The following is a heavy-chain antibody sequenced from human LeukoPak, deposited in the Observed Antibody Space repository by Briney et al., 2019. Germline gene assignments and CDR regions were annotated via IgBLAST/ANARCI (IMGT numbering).Heavy chain of an antibody. V-gene: IGHV3-33*01. J-gene: IGHJ4*02. Sequence: GGFLRLSCAASGFTFSSYGMHWVRQAPGKGLEWVAVIWYDGSNKYYADSVKGRFTISRDNSKNTLYLQMNSLRAEDTAVYYCARTRSSGWYGYWGQGTLVTVSS. CDR1: GFTFSSYG. CDR2: IWYDGSNK. D-gene: IGHD6-19*01. CDR3: ARTRSSGWYGY.